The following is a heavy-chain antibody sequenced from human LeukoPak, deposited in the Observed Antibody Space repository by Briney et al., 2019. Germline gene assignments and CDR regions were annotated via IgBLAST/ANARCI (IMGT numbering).Heavy chain of an antibody. CDR2: IYPGDSHT. Sequence: GESLKISCEASGYSFTITWIGWVRQMPGKGLEWMGVIYPGDSHTRYSPSFQGQVTISADKSISTAFLQWSSLKASDTAMYYCARHLSGSYSGYYFDYWGQGTLVTVSS. CDR3: ARHLSGSYSGYYFDY. J-gene: IGHJ4*02. CDR1: GYSFTITW. D-gene: IGHD1-26*01. V-gene: IGHV5-51*01.